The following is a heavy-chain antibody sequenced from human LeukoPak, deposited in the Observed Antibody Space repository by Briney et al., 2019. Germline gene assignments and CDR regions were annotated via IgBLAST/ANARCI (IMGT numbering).Heavy chain of an antibody. V-gene: IGHV1-2*02. CDR2: INPNNGGT. J-gene: IGHJ4*02. CDR3: ARVGDDQQGIGY. Sequence: ASVKVSCKASGYSFTNFAMNWVRQAPGQGLEWMGWINPNNGGTNYEQKFQGRVTMTRDSSTNTAYMEVSRVTSDDTAVYFCARVGDDQQGIGYWGQGTLVIVSS. CDR1: GYSFTNFA. D-gene: IGHD5-12*01.